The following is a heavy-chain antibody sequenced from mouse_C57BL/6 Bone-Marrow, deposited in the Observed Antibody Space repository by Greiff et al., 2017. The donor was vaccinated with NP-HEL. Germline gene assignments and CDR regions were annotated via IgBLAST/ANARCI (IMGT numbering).Heavy chain of an antibody. CDR1: GYTFTSYW. D-gene: IGHD1-1*01. Sequence: VQLQQPGAELVKPGASVKLSCKASGYTFTSYWMQWVKQRPGQGLEWIGEIDPSDSHTNYNQKFKGKATLTVDTSSSTAYMQLSSLTSEDSAVYYCARPPLYYGSRDWYFDVWGTGTTVTVSS. CDR2: IDPSDSHT. CDR3: ARPPLYYGSRDWYFDV. V-gene: IGHV1-50*01. J-gene: IGHJ1*03.